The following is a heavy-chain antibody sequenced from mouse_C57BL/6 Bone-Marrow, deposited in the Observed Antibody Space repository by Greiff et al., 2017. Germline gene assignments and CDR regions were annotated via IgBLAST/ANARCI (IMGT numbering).Heavy chain of an antibody. J-gene: IGHJ1*03. CDR3: ARFDITVGATWYFDV. CDR2: IYPGNSDT. V-gene: IGHV1-5*01. CDR1: GYTFTSYW. D-gene: IGHD1-1*01. Sequence: VQLQQSGTVLARPGASVKMSCKTSGYTFTSYWMHWVKQRAGQGLEWIGAIYPGNSDTSYNQKFKGKAKLTAVTSASTAYMELSSLTSEDSAVYFCARFDITVGATWYFDVWGTGTTVTVSA.